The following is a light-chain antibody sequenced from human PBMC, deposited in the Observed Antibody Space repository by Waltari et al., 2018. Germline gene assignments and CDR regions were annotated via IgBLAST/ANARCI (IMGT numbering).Light chain of an antibody. V-gene: IGLV2-18*02. CDR3: SSYTSSSFVV. Sequence: QSALTQPPSVSGSPGQSVPIPCTGTSSDVGSYNRVSWYQQPPGTAPKLMIYEVSNRPSGVPDRFSGSKSGNTASLTISGLQAEDEADYYCSSYTSSSFVVFGGGTKLTVL. CDR2: EVS. J-gene: IGLJ2*01. CDR1: SSDVGSYNR.